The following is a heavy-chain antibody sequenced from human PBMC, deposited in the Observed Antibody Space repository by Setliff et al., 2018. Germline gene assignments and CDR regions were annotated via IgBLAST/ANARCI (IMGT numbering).Heavy chain of an antibody. CDR2: IDWEGDT. V-gene: IGHV2-70*12. Sequence: SGPTLVNPTQTLTLTCTFSGFSLTTDGMCVHWVRQPPGKALEWLALIDWEGDTYYRTSLRTRLTISKDTSKNQVVLRMADMDPVDSGTYCAHVHSRLRPYHYMDSWGKGTSVPSP. CDR1: GFSLTTDGMC. CDR3: AHVHSRLRPYHYMDS. J-gene: IGHJ6*03. D-gene: IGHD6-13*01.